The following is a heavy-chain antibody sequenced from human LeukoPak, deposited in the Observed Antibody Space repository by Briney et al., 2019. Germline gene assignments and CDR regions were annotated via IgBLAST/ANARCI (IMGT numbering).Heavy chain of an antibody. CDR1: GGSFSGFY. J-gene: IGHJ5*02. CDR2: INHSGST. Sequence: KSSETLSLTCAVYGGSFSGFYWSWIRQPPGKGLEWIGEINHSGSTNYNPSLKSRVTISVDTSKNQFSLKLTSVTAADTAVYYCARPPYGSGSYYKRSPNWFDPWGQGTLVTVSS. D-gene: IGHD3-10*01. V-gene: IGHV4-34*01. CDR3: ARPPYGSGSYYKRSPNWFDP.